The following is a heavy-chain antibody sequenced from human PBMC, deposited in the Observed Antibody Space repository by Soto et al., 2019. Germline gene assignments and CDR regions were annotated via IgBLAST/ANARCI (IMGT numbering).Heavy chain of an antibody. J-gene: IGHJ4*02. V-gene: IGHV2-5*02. CDR3: AHRLYSSAWPWDSGVFDY. D-gene: IGHD6-19*01. Sequence: QITLKESGPTLVKHTETLTLTCTFSGFSLSTGGVGVGWIRQPPGKALGWLALIYWDDDKRYSPSLKSRLTITKDTSKNQVVLTMTNMDPVDTATYYCAHRLYSSAWPWDSGVFDYWGQGTLVTVSS. CDR1: GFSLSTGGVG. CDR2: IYWDDDK.